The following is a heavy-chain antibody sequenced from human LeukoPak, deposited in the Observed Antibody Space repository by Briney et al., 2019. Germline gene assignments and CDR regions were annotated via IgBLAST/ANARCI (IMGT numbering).Heavy chain of an antibody. CDR2: IYHSGST. D-gene: IGHD2-15*01. Sequence: PSETLSLTCAVSGGSISSSNWWSWVRQPPGKGLEWIGEIYHSGSTNYNPSLKSRVTISVDTSKNQFSLKLSSVTAADTAVYYCARGVALVVVAATAFDYWGQGTLVTVSS. V-gene: IGHV4-4*02. J-gene: IGHJ4*02. CDR1: GGSISSSNW. CDR3: ARGVALVVVAATAFDY.